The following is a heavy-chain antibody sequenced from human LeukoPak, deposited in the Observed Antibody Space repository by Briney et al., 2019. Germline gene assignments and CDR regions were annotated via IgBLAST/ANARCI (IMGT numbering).Heavy chain of an antibody. Sequence: PGGSLRLSCAASGFTFSDYYMSWIRQAPGKGLEWVSYISSSGSTIYYADSVKGRFTISRGNAENSLYLQMKSLRAEDTAVYYCARDSGYYYYGMDVWGQGTTVTVSS. CDR1: GFTFSDYY. CDR3: ARDSGYYYYGMDV. V-gene: IGHV3-11*01. CDR2: ISSSGSTI. J-gene: IGHJ6*02.